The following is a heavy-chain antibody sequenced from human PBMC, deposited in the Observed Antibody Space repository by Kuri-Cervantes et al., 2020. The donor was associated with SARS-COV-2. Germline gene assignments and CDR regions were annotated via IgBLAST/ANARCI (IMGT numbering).Heavy chain of an antibody. CDR2: IWYDGSNK. CDR3: ARDLVPAAMLDY. CDR1: GFTFSSYG. D-gene: IGHD2-2*01. Sequence: SLKTSCAASGFTFSSYGMHWVRQAPGKGLEWVAVIWYDGSNKYYADSVKGRFTISRDNSKNTLYLQMNSLRAEDTAVYYCARDLVPAAMLDYWGRGTLVTVSS. J-gene: IGHJ4*02. V-gene: IGHV3-33*01.